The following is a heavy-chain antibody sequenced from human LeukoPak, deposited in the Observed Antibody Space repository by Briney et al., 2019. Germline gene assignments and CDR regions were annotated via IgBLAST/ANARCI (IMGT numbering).Heavy chain of an antibody. CDR2: ISWNSGSI. J-gene: IGHJ4*02. CDR3: AKDRGSTSYQPTFIFDY. V-gene: IGHV3-9*01. Sequence: SLRLSCAASGFTFDDYAMHWVRQAPGKGLEWVSGISWNSGSIGYADSVKGRFTISRDNAKNSLYLQMNSLRAEDTALYYCAKDRGSTSYQPTFIFDYWGQGTLVTVSS. CDR1: GFTFDDYA. D-gene: IGHD5-12*01.